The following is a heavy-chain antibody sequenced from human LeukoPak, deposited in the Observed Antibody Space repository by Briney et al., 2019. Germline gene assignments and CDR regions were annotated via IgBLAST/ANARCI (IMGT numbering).Heavy chain of an antibody. Sequence: SETLSLTCTVSGGSIRDSSDYGGWIRQPPGKGLEWIGSISYSGSTYYNPSLKSRVTISVDTSKTQFSLKLISVTAADTAVYYCVRHPRGGYSNGFDGFDIWGQGTMVTVSS. D-gene: IGHD5-18*01. CDR1: GGSIRDSSDY. CDR2: ISYSGST. CDR3: VRHPRGGYSNGFDGFDI. J-gene: IGHJ3*02. V-gene: IGHV4-39*01.